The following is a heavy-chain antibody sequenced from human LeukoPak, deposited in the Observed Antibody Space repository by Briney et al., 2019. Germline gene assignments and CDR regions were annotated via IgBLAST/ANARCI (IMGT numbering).Heavy chain of an antibody. CDR3: AKDEVRYYYDSSGPQDGAFDI. Sequence: GGSLRLSCAASGFTFSSYAMSWVRQAPGKGLEWVSAISGSGGSTYYADSVKGRFTISRDNSKNTLYLQMNSLRAEDTAVYYCAKDEVRYYYDSSGPQDGAFDIWGQGTMVTVSS. D-gene: IGHD3-22*01. CDR1: GFTFSSYA. V-gene: IGHV3-23*01. J-gene: IGHJ3*02. CDR2: ISGSGGST.